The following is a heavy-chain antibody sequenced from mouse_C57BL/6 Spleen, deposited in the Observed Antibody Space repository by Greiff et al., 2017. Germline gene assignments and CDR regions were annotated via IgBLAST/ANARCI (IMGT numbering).Heavy chain of an antibody. CDR1: GYTFTDYE. J-gene: IGHJ4*01. CDR2: IDPETGGT. Sequence: QVQLKESGAELVRPGASVTLSCKASGYTFTDYEMHWVKQTPVHGLEWIGAIDPETGGTAYNQKFKGKAILTADKSSSTAYMELRSLTSEDSAVYYCTRDYDYEDYAMDYWGQGTSVTVSS. D-gene: IGHD2-4*01. CDR3: TRDYDYEDYAMDY. V-gene: IGHV1-15*01.